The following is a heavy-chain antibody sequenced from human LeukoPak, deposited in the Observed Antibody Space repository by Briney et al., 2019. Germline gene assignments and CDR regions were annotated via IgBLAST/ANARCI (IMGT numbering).Heavy chain of an antibody. CDR1: GFTFSAYA. D-gene: IGHD3-10*01. CDR3: VRMVYGSGTYTIDS. V-gene: IGHV3-64*04. CDR2: ISNNGGSS. J-gene: IGHJ4*02. Sequence: PGGSLRLSCSASGFTFSAYAMYWVRQAPGKGLEYVSGISNNGGSSFYADSVKGRFTISRDNSKNTLYLQMNSLRDEDTAVYYCVRMVYGSGTYTIDSWGQGTLVTVSS.